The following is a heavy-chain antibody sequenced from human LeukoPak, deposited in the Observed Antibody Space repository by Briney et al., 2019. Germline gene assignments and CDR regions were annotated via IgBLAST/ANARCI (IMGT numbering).Heavy chain of an antibody. Sequence: SETLSLTCTVSGGSISSYYWSWIRQPPGKGLEWIGYIYYSGSTNYNPSLKSRVTISVDTSKNQFSLKLSSVTAADTAVYYCARGRKDYYGSGSFTQYYFDYWGQGTLVTVSS. CDR2: IYYSGST. D-gene: IGHD3-10*01. V-gene: IGHV4-59*01. CDR1: GGSISSYY. CDR3: ARGRKDYYGSGSFTQYYFDY. J-gene: IGHJ4*02.